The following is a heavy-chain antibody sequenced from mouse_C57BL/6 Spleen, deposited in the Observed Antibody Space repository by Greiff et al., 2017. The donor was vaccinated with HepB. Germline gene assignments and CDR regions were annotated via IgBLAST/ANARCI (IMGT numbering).Heavy chain of an antibody. CDR1: GYTFTSYW. J-gene: IGHJ2*01. CDR3: ARGNYFDY. CDR2: IDPSDSYT. Sequence: QVQLQQPGAELVMPGASVKLSCKASGYTFTSYWMHWVKQRPGQGLEWIGEIDPSDSYTNYNQKFKGKSTLTVDKSSSTAYMQRSSLTSEDSAVYYCARGNYFDYWGQGTTLTVSS. V-gene: IGHV1-69*01.